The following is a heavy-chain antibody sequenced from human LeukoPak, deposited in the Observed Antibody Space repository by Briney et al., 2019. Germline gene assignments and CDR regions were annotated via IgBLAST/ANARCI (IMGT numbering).Heavy chain of an antibody. J-gene: IGHJ3*02. CDR2: IYHSGST. CDR3: ARGVTWELQGSGFDI. D-gene: IGHD1-26*01. V-gene: IGHV4-4*02. CDR1: GGSISSSNW. Sequence: SGTLSLTCAVSGGSISSSNWWSWVRQPPGKGLEWIGEIYHSGSTNYNPSLKSRVTISVDKSKNQFSLKLSSVTAADTAVYYCARGVTWELQGSGFDIWGQGTMVTVSS.